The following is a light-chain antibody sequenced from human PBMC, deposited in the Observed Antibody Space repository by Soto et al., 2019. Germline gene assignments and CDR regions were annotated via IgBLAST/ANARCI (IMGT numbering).Light chain of an antibody. CDR1: QDIRKY. CDR3: QQNDGLQIT. J-gene: IGKJ5*01. V-gene: IGKV1-33*01. Sequence: DIQMTQSPSSLSASVGDRVTITCQASQDIRKYLNWYQKKPGEAPILLIYDASNLEIGVPSRFSGSRSGADFTFSISSLHHEDIASYYGQQNDGLQITVGQGTRLEIK. CDR2: DAS.